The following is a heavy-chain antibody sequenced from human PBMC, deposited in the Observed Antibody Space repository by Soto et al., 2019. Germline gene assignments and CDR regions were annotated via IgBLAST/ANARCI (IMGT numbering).Heavy chain of an antibody. CDR2: IYYSGST. D-gene: IGHD2-15*01. V-gene: IGHV4-59*08. CDR1: GGSISSYY. CDR3: ARRFKNCSGGSCYSLDYYYYYMDV. J-gene: IGHJ6*03. Sequence: SETLSLTCTVSGGSISSYYWSWIRQPPGKGLEWIGYIYYSGSTNYNPSLKSRVTISVDTSKNQFSLRLSSVTAADTAVYYFARRFKNCSGGSCYSLDYYYYYMDVWGKGTTVTVSS.